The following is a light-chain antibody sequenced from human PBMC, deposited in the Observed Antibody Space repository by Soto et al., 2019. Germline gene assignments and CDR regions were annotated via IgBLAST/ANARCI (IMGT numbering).Light chain of an antibody. Sequence: EIVMTQSPATLSVSPGERATLSCRASQSVNRNLAWYQQKPGQTPRLLIYDASSRATGIPARFSGSGSGTDFTLTISSLQSEDFAVSYCQQYNNWPLTFGGGTNVEIK. V-gene: IGKV3-15*01. CDR1: QSVNRN. CDR3: QQYNNWPLT. J-gene: IGKJ4*01. CDR2: DAS.